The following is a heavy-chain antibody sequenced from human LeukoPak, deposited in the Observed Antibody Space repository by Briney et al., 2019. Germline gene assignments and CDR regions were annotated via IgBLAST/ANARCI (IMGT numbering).Heavy chain of an antibody. V-gene: IGHV3-21*01. J-gene: IGHJ3*02. Sequence: GGSLRLSCAASGFTFSGYSMNWVRQAPGKGLEWVSSISSSSSYIYYADSVKGRFTISRDNAKNSLYLQMNSLRAEDTAVYYCARESLTFGRAFDIWGQGTMVTVSS. CDR1: GFTFSGYS. CDR3: ARESLTFGRAFDI. D-gene: IGHD3-16*01. CDR2: ISSSSSYI.